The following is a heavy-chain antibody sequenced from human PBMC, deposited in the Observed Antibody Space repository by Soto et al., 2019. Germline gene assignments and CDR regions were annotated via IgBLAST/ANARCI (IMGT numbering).Heavy chain of an antibody. CDR3: ARGIVVVPAASADYYYYYMDV. CDR1: CGSFSGYY. V-gene: IGHV4-34*01. CDR2: INHSGST. J-gene: IGHJ6*03. Sequence: SETLSLTCAVYCGSFSGYYWSWIRQPPGKGLEWIGEINHSGSTNYNPSLKSRVTISVDTSKNQFSLKLSSVTAADTAVYYCARGIVVVPAASADYYYYYMDVWGKGTTVTVSS. D-gene: IGHD2-2*01.